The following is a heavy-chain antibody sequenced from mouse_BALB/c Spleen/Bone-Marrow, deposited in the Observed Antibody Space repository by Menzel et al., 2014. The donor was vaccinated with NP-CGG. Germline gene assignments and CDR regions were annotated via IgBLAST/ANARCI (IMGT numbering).Heavy chain of an antibody. CDR2: ISSGSSII. V-gene: IGHV5-17*02. CDR3: ARERTGFVY. Sequence: EVNLVESGGGLVQPGGSRKLSCAASGFTFSYFGMHWVRQAPEKGLEWVAYISSGSSIIYYADTVKGRFTISRDNSKNTLFLQMTSLRSEDTAMYYCARERTGFVYWGQGTTLTVSS. D-gene: IGHD4-1*01. CDR1: GFTFSYFG. J-gene: IGHJ2*01.